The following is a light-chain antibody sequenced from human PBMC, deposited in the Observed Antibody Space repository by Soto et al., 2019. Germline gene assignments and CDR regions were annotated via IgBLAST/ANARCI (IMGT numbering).Light chain of an antibody. V-gene: IGKV1-39*01. J-gene: IGKJ1*01. CDR2: GAT. Sequence: TQMTQSPASLSSSVGDRVTISCRASQGIGNYLAWYQQRPGKAPKLLIFGATTLQSGVPSRFSASGSGPDLTLTLTSLQLEHFETSYCQQSHSNSETFGQGTKVDIK. CDR3: QQSHSNSET. CDR1: QGIGNY.